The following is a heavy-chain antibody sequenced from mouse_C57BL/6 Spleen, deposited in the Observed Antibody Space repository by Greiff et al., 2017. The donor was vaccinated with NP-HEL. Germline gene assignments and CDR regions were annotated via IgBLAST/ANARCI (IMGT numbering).Heavy chain of an antibody. Sequence: EVQLQQSGAELVRPGASVKLSCTASGFNIKDDYMHWVKQRPEQGLEWIGWIDPENGDTEYASKFQGKATITADTSSNTAYLQLSSLTSEDTAVYYCTTKGLGRTWFAYWGQGTLVTVSA. CDR3: TTKGLGRTWFAY. V-gene: IGHV14-4*01. D-gene: IGHD4-1*01. J-gene: IGHJ3*01. CDR1: GFNIKDDY. CDR2: IDPENGDT.